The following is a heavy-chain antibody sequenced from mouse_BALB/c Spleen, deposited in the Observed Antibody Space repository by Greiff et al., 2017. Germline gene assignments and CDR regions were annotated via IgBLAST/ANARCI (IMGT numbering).Heavy chain of an antibody. CDR2: ISYDGSN. CDR3: ARYYEYDGVYAY. Sequence: ESGPGLVKPSQSLSLTCSVTGYSITSGYYWNWIRQFPGNKLEWMGYISYDGSNNYNPSLKNRISITRDTSKNQFFLKLNSVTTEDTATYYCARYYEYDGVYAYWGQGTLVTVSA. V-gene: IGHV3-6*02. J-gene: IGHJ3*01. D-gene: IGHD2-4*01. CDR1: GYSITSGYY.